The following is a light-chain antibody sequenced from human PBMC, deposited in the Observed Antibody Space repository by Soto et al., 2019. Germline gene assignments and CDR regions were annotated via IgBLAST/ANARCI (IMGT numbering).Light chain of an antibody. V-gene: IGKV1-39*01. J-gene: IGKJ1*01. CDR3: QQSYNSPQT. CDR1: HTIMTY. CDR2: AAS. Sequence: DIQMTQSRSSLSASVAHEGTVTCRASHTIMTYLNWYQLKPGKPPRLLIYAASSLQSGVPSRFSGSGSGTDFTLTINSLQPEDFATYSCQQSYNSPQTFGQGTKVDIK.